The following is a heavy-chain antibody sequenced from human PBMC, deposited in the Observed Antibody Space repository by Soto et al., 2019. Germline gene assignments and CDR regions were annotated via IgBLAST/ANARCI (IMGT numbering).Heavy chain of an antibody. V-gene: IGHV4-31*11. Sequence: SETLSLTCAVYGAALNSGNYYWSWIRQVPGKGLEWIGHIYVTGAVDYNPSLRDRITISQDTSERQFSLNLRLVTAADTAVYYCARLRIATNNYKWFDPWGQGTLVTVSS. D-gene: IGHD2-21*01. CDR2: IYVTGAV. CDR1: GAALNSGNYY. CDR3: ARLRIATNNYKWFDP. J-gene: IGHJ5*02.